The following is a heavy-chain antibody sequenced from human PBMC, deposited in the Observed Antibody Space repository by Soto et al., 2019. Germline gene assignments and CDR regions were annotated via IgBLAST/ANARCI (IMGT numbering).Heavy chain of an antibody. CDR3: ARDRMAEYYYDRGGWFDP. CDR2: IYTSGST. D-gene: IGHD3-22*01. J-gene: IGHJ5*02. V-gene: IGHV4-4*07. CDR1: GGSISSYF. Sequence: QVQLQESGPGLVKPSETLSLTCTVSGGSISSYFWSWIRQPAGKGLEWFGRIYTSGSTNYNPSLQSRVTKSVDTSKNQLALKLSSVTAADTAVYYCARDRMAEYYYDRGGWFDPWGQGPLVTVSS.